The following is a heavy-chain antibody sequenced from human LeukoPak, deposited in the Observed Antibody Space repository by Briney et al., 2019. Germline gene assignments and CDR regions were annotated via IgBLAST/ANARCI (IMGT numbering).Heavy chain of an antibody. V-gene: IGHV3-23*01. CDR2: ISGSGGST. CDR1: GFTFSSYG. Sequence: GGTLRLSCAASGFTFSSYGMSWVRQAPGKGLEWVSAISGSGGSTYYADSVKGRFTISRDNSKNTLYLQMNSLRAEDTAVYYCAKVTYGSGTYGAFDSWGQGTLVTVSS. CDR3: AKVTYGSGTYGAFDS. D-gene: IGHD3-10*01. J-gene: IGHJ4*02.